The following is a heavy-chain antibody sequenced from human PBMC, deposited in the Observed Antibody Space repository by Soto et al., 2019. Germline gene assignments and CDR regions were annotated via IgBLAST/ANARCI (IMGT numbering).Heavy chain of an antibody. CDR1: GGSFSGYY. Sequence: SETLSLTCAVSGGSFSGYYWSWMGQPPGKGLEWIGEINHSGSTNYNPSLKSRVTISVDTSKNQFSLKLSSVTAADTAVYYCARGRLWFGDYFDYWGQGTLVTVSS. CDR2: INHSGST. CDR3: ARGRLWFGDYFDY. J-gene: IGHJ4*02. V-gene: IGHV4-34*01. D-gene: IGHD3-10*01.